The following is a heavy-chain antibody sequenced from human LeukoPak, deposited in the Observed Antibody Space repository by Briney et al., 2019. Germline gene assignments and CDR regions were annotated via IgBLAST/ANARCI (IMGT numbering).Heavy chain of an antibody. CDR1: GFTFSSYS. CDR3: ASGDYGDYQH. CDR2: ISSSSSTI. V-gene: IGHV3-48*01. J-gene: IGHJ1*01. Sequence: GGSLRLSCAASGFTFSSYSMNWVRQAPGKGLEWVSCISSSSSTIYYADSVKGRFTISRDNAKNSLYLQMNSLRAEDTAVYYCASGDYGDYQHWDQGTLVTVSS. D-gene: IGHD4-17*01.